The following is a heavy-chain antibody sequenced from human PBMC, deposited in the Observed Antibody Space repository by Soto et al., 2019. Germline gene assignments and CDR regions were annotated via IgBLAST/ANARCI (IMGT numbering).Heavy chain of an antibody. CDR3: IRYYHARYFDY. J-gene: IGHJ4*02. Sequence: GGSPRLSCAASGITVSNYRMTWVRQAPGKGLEWVSSIGSRSIYIYYADAVKGRFTISRDNTKNSLYLQMNSLKTEDTAVYYCIRYYHARYFDYWGQGVLVTVSS. V-gene: IGHV3-21*03. CDR1: GITVSNYR. D-gene: IGHD2-2*01. CDR2: IGSRSIYI.